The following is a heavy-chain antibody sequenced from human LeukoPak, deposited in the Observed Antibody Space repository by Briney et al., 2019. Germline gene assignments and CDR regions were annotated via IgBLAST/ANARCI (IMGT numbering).Heavy chain of an antibody. CDR3: ARDFGSSDGYTSSWYFDY. V-gene: IGHV7-4-1*02. J-gene: IGHJ4*02. Sequence: ASVKVSCTASGYTFTGYYMHWVRQAPGQGIAWMGWINTNTGNPTYAQGFTGRFVFSLDTSVSTAYLQISSLQAEDTAMFYCARDFGSSDGYTSSWYFDYWGQGTLVTVSS. CDR1: GYTFTGYY. CDR2: INTNTGNP. D-gene: IGHD6-13*01.